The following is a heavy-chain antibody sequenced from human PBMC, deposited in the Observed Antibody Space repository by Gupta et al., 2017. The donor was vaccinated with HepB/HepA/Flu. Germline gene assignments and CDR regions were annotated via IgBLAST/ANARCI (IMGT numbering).Heavy chain of an antibody. CDR1: GFPLSRYA. D-gene: IGHD6-19*01. V-gene: IGHV3-23*01. CDR2: SGSGDRT. J-gene: IGHJ4*02. Sequence: EVQLLESGGGLVQPGGSLRLSCAASGFPLSRYAMRWVRQAPGKGLEWVSTSGSGDRTYYADSVKGRFTISRDNSKNTLYLQMNGLRVEDTAVYYCAKGTGSSDWYSFDYWGQGTLVTVSS. CDR3: AKGTGSSDWYSFDY.